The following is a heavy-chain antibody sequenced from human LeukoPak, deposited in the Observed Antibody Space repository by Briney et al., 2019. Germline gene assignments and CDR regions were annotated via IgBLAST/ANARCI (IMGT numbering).Heavy chain of an antibody. CDR3: AKDGSNWGFRSAFDI. CDR2: IRYDGSNK. Sequence: GGSLRLSCAASGFTFSSYGMHWVRQAPGKGLGWVAFIRYDGSNKYYADSVKGRFTISRDNSKNTLYLQMNSLRAEDTAVYYCAKDGSNWGFRSAFDIWGQGTMVTVSS. D-gene: IGHD7-27*01. V-gene: IGHV3-30*02. J-gene: IGHJ3*02. CDR1: GFTFSSYG.